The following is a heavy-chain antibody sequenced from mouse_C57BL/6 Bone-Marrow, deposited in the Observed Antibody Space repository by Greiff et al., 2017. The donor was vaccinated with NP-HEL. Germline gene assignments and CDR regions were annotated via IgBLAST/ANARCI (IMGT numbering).Heavy chain of an antibody. V-gene: IGHV1-80*01. CDR1: GYAFSSYW. J-gene: IGHJ4*01. Sequence: QVQLQQSGAELVKPGASVKISCKASGYAFSSYWMNWVKQRPGKGLEWIGQFYPGDGDTNYNGKFKGKATLTADKSSSPAYMQLSSLTSEDSAVYFCARSKLRLRNYAMDYWGQGTSVTVSS. D-gene: IGHD3-2*02. CDR3: ARSKLRLRNYAMDY. CDR2: FYPGDGDT.